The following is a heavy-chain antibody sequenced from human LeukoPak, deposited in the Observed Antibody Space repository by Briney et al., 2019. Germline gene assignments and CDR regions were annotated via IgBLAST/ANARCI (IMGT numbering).Heavy chain of an antibody. Sequence: PGGSLRLSCAASGFTFSSYGMHWVRQAPGKGLEWVAVIWYDGSKQYYADSVKGRFTISRDNPKSTLYLQMNGLRAEDTAVYYCARAALYYDSSGYYNFDYWGQGTLVTVSS. CDR3: ARAALYYDSSGYYNFDY. D-gene: IGHD3-22*01. CDR2: IWYDGSKQ. CDR1: GFTFSSYG. V-gene: IGHV3-33*01. J-gene: IGHJ4*02.